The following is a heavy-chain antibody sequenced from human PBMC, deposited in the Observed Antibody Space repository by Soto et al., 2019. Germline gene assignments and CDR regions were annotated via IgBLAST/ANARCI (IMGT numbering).Heavy chain of an antibody. CDR1: GFTFSNAW. CDR2: IKSKTDGGTT. Sequence: EVHLVESGGGLVKPGESLRLSCAASGFTFSNAWLNWVRQAPGKGLEWVGHIKSKTDGGTTDYAAPVKGRFTISRDDSKDTLYLQMNSLKTEDTAVYYCATRLEIRGVGGYWGQGTLVTVSS. J-gene: IGHJ4*02. D-gene: IGHD3-10*01. CDR3: ATRLEIRGVGGY. V-gene: IGHV3-15*07.